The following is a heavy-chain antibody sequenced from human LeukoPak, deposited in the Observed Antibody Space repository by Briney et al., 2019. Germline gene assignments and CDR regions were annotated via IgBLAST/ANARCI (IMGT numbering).Heavy chain of an antibody. J-gene: IGHJ6*03. CDR2: IYTSGST. CDR1: SASISSYS. CDR3: ARYYGSRILGYYMDV. V-gene: IGHV4-4*07. Sequence: PSETLSLTCTVSSASISSYSWSWLRQPAGKGVEGIGRIYTSGSTNYKPSLTSRVTMSIDTSTNQFSLRLTSVAAADTAVYYCARYYGSRILGYYMDVWGKGTTVTVSS. D-gene: IGHD3-10*01.